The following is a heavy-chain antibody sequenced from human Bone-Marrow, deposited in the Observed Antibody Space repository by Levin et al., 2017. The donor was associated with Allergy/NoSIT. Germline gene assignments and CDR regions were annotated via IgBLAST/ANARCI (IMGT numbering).Heavy chain of an antibody. CDR2: ITSDGSNK. V-gene: IGHV3-30*03. CDR1: GLSFSDYG. CDR3: ASRGSFDH. Sequence: GGSLRLSCAASGLSFSDYGMHWVRQAPDSGLEWVALITSDGSNKFYADSVKGRFIISRDNSRNFLYLQLNSLRPEDTAVYYCASRGSFDHWGQGTLVTVSS. D-gene: IGHD3-10*01. J-gene: IGHJ4*02.